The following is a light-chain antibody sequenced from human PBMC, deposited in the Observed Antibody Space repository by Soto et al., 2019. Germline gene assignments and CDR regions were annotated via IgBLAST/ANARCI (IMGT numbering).Light chain of an antibody. CDR3: GSWDSSLSAYV. Sequence: VLTQPPSVSAAPGQKVTISCSGSSSNIGGNSVSWYQQLPGTAPKLLIYDDNKRPSGIPDRFSGSKSGTSATLSITGFQTGDEADYYCGSWDSSLSAYVFGTGTKVTVL. J-gene: IGLJ1*01. CDR1: SSNIGGNS. V-gene: IGLV1-51*01. CDR2: DDN.